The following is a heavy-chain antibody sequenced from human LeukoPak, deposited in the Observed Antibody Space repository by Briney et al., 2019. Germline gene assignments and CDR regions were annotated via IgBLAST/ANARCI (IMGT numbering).Heavy chain of an antibody. V-gene: IGHV3-11*04. CDR2: ISSSGSTI. CDR3: ASEITMVRGVEDY. D-gene: IGHD3-10*01. CDR1: GFTFSDYY. J-gene: IGHJ4*02. Sequence: PGGALRLSCAASGFTFSDYYMSWIRQAPGKGLEWVSYISSSGSTIYYADSVKGRFTISRDNAKNSLYLQMNSLRAEDTAVYYCASEITMVRGVEDYWGQGTLVTVSS.